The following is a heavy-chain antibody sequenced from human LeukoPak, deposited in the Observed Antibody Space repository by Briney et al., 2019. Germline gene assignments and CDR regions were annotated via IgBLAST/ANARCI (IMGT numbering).Heavy chain of an antibody. CDR1: GYTFTSYG. V-gene: IGHV1-18*01. CDR2: ISSYNGNT. CDR3: ARSERVVTVDWFDG. D-gene: IGHD4-23*01. Sequence: ASVNVSCQASGYTFTSYGISWVGQAPGQGLEWMGWISSYNGNTHNAQKLQGRVTMTTDTSTSTASMELRSLRSDDTAVYYCARSERVVTVDWFDGWGQGTLVTVSS. J-gene: IGHJ5*02.